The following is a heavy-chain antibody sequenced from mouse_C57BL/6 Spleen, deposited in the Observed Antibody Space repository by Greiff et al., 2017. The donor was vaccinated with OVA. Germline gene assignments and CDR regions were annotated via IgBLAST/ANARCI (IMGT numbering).Heavy chain of an antibody. J-gene: IGHJ3*01. Sequence: EVQLQQSGPGMVKPSQSLSLTCTVTGYSITSGYDWHWIRHFPGNKLEWMGYISYSGSTNYNPSLKSRISITHDTSKNHFFLKLNSVTTEDTATYYCARDEDSSGQTLSWFAYWGQGTLVTVSA. V-gene: IGHV3-1*01. CDR1: GYSITSGYD. D-gene: IGHD3-2*02. CDR3: ARDEDSSGQTLSWFAY. CDR2: ISYSGST.